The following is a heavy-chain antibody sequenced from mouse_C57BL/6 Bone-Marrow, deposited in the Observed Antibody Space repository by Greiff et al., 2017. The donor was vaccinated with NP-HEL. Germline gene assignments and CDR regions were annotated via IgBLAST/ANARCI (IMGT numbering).Heavy chain of an antibody. V-gene: IGHV1-63*01. CDR2: IYPGGGYT. CDR3: ARYYGYLYYAMDY. D-gene: IGHD2-2*01. J-gene: IGHJ4*01. CDR1: GYTFTNYW. Sequence: QVHVKQSGAELVRPGTSVKMSCKASGYTFTNYWIGWAKQRPGHGLEWIGDIYPGGGYTNYNEKFKGKATLTADKSSSTAYMQFSSLTSEDSAIYYCARYYGYLYYAMDYWGQGTSVTVSS.